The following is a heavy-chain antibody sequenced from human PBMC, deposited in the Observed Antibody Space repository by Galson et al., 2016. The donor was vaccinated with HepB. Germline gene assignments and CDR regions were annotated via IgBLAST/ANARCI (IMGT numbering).Heavy chain of an antibody. CDR1: GYTFASYG. V-gene: IGHV1-18*01. Sequence: SVKVSCKASGYTFASYGIAWVRQAPGQGLEWMGWISSYDDNIKYAQKFQGRLTMTIDSSTDTAYMELRSLSSTTPSPQPPPRAHRSSPWR. CDR3: PRAHRSSP. D-gene: IGHD1-1*01. CDR2: ISSYDDNI. J-gene: IGHJ5*02.